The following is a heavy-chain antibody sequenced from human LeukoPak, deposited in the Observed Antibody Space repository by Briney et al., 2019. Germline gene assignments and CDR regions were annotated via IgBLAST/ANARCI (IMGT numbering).Heavy chain of an antibody. J-gene: IGHJ5*02. CDR3: ASSIPGATVAS. D-gene: IGHD4-23*01. V-gene: IGHV1-18*04. CDR1: GYTFTGYY. CDR2: ISAYNGNT. Sequence: VASVKVSCKASGYTFTGYYMHWVRQAPGQGLEWMGWISAYNGNTNYAQKLQGRVTMTTDTSTSTPYMELRSLRSDDTAVYYCASSIPGATVASWGQGTLVTVSS.